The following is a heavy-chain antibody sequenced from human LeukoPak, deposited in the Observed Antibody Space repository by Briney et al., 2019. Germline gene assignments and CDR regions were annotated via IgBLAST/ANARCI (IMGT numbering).Heavy chain of an antibody. J-gene: IGHJ4*02. CDR2: ISSTGGST. D-gene: IGHD6-19*01. CDR1: GFTVSSYA. V-gene: IGHV3-23*01. Sequence: PGGCQTPSCAASGFTVSSYAMSWVRQAPGKGLEWVSVISSTGGSTYYADSVKGRFTISSDNSKNTLYLQMNSLRAEDTAVYYCAKAVAEYSGGWCDYWGRGNLVTVSS. CDR3: AKAVAEYSGGWCDY.